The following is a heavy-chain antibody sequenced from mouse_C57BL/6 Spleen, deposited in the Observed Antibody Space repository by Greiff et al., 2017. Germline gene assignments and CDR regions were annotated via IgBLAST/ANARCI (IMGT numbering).Heavy chain of an antibody. CDR3: ARPDGSIHYFDY. D-gene: IGHD1-1*01. J-gene: IGHJ2*01. CDR1: GFTFSSYG. CDR2: ISSGGSYT. V-gene: IGHV5-6*02. Sequence: DVKLVESGGDLVKPGGSLKLSCAASGFTFSSYGMSWVRQTPDKRLEWVATISSGGSYTYYPDSVKGRFTISRDNAKNTLYLQMSSLKSEDTAMYYCARPDGSIHYFDYWGQGTTLTVSS.